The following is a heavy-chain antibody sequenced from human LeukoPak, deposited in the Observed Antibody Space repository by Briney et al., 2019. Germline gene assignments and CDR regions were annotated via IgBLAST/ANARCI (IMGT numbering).Heavy chain of an antibody. J-gene: IGHJ6*03. Sequence: SGTLSLTCAVYGGSFSGYYWSWIRQPPGKGLEWIGEINHSGSTNYNPSLKSRVTISVDTSKNQFSLKLSSVTAADTAVYYCARRLLGPDYYYYMDVWGKGTTVTVSS. CDR1: GGSFSGYY. CDR3: ARRLLGPDYYYYMDV. CDR2: INHSGST. V-gene: IGHV4-34*01. D-gene: IGHD2/OR15-2a*01.